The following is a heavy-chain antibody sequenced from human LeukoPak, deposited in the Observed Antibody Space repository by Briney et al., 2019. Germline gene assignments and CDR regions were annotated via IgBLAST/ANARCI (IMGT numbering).Heavy chain of an antibody. D-gene: IGHD2-2*01. Sequence: SETLSLTCTVSGDSISSSSYYWGWIRQPPGKGLEWIGSIYYSGSTYYNPSLKSRVTISVDTSKNQFSLKLRSVTAADTAVYYCARDQRYCSSSSCPWEPFDYWGQGTLVTVSS. J-gene: IGHJ4*02. V-gene: IGHV4-39*02. CDR3: ARDQRYCSSSSCPWEPFDY. CDR1: GDSISSSSYY. CDR2: IYYSGST.